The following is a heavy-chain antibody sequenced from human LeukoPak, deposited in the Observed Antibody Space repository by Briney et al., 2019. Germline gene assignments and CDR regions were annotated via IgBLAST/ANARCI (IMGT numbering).Heavy chain of an antibody. Sequence: PSETLSLTCTVSGGSISSSSYYWGWIRQPPGKGLEWIGSIYYSGSTYYNPSLKSRVTISVDTSKNQFSLKLSSVTAADTAVYYCARVTAVTTKGGVHYFDYWGQGTLVTVSS. J-gene: IGHJ4*02. V-gene: IGHV4-39*07. CDR1: GGSISSSSYY. CDR2: IYYSGST. CDR3: ARVTAVTTKGGVHYFDY. D-gene: IGHD4-17*01.